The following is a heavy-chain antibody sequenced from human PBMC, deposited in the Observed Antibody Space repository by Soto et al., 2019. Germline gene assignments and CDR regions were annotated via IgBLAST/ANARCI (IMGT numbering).Heavy chain of an antibody. J-gene: IGHJ4*02. V-gene: IGHV4-59*01. CDR3: ARVGGVAARTFDY. CDR1: GGSISPFY. D-gene: IGHD2-15*01. Sequence: SETLCHTCTVSGGSISPFYWSWVRQPPGKGLEWIGYLYYSGNTNYNPSLKSRVTISVDASKNQVSLRLTSVTAADTAVYDCARVGGVAARTFDYWGQGTVVTV. CDR2: LYYSGNT.